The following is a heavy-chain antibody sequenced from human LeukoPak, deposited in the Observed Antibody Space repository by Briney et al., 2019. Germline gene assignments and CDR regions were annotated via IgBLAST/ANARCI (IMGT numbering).Heavy chain of an antibody. CDR2: MRTKASGETT. CDR1: GFSFGDSV. J-gene: IGHJ4*02. V-gene: IGHV3-49*04. Sequence: GGSLRLSCTGSGFSFGDSVMNWVRQAPGEGLEWVGFMRTKASGETTEYAASVKGRFTISRDESKSIAYLQMNSLKTEDTALYYCTRVVNGNALDYWGQGTLVTVSS. D-gene: IGHD4-23*01. CDR3: TRVVNGNALDY.